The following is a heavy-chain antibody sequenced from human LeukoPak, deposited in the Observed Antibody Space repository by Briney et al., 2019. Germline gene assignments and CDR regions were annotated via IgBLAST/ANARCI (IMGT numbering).Heavy chain of an antibody. D-gene: IGHD2-21*02. J-gene: IGHJ3*02. Sequence: GESLKIFCKGSGYSFTSYWIGWVRQMPGKGLEWMGIIYPGDSDTRYGPSFQGQVTISADKSISTAYLQWSSLKASDTAMYYCARGSREVVRGYCGGDCYSHAFDIWGQGTMVTVSS. CDR3: ARGSREVVRGYCGGDCYSHAFDI. CDR1: GYSFTSYW. CDR2: IYPGDSDT. V-gene: IGHV5-51*01.